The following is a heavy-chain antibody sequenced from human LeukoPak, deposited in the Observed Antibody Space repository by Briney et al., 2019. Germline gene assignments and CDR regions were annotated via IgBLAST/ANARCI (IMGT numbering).Heavy chain of an antibody. CDR1: GGTFSSYA. Sequence: ASVKVSCKASGGTFSSYAISWVRQAPGRGLEWMGRIIPIFGTANYAQKFQGRVTITTDESTSTAYMELSSLRSEDTAVYYCATHTDPDYYFDYWGQETLVTVSS. V-gene: IGHV1-69*05. D-gene: IGHD5-18*01. CDR2: IIPIFGTA. J-gene: IGHJ4*02. CDR3: ATHTDPDYYFDY.